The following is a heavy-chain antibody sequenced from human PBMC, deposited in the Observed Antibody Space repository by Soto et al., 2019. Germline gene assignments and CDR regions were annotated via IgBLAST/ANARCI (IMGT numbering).Heavy chain of an antibody. D-gene: IGHD3-10*01. CDR2: IYYSGST. CDR1: GGSISSYY. J-gene: IGHJ5*02. Sequence: EILSLTCTVSGGSISSYYLSWIRQPPGKGLKWIGYIYYSGSTNYNPSIKSRVTISVDTSKNQFSLKLSSVTAADTSVYYCARGPYGSGRAWFDPWGQGTLVTVSS. CDR3: ARGPYGSGRAWFDP. V-gene: IGHV4-59*01.